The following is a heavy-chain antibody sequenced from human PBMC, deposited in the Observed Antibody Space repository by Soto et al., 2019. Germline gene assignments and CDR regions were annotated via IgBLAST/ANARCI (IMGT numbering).Heavy chain of an antibody. J-gene: IGHJ4*02. V-gene: IGHV3-21*01. D-gene: IGHD6-6*01. CDR1: GFTFSSYS. CDR2: ISSSSSYI. Sequence: EVQLVESGGGLVKPGGSLRLSCAASGFTFSSYSMNWVRQAPGKGLEWVSSISSSSSYIYYADSVKGRFTISRDNAKNSLYLQMNSLSAEDTAVYYCARDDVSSASPDLFDYWGQGTLVTVSS. CDR3: ARDDVSSASPDLFDY.